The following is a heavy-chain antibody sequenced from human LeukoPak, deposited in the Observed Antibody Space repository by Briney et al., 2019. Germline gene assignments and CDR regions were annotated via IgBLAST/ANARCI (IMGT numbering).Heavy chain of an antibody. CDR1: GDSISSYY. CDR2: IYYSGRT. J-gene: IGHJ4*02. D-gene: IGHD3-10*01. CDR3: AREVPYYYGSGSYFFDY. V-gene: IGHV4-59*01. Sequence: SETLSLTCTVSGDSISSYYWSWIRQPPGKGLEYIGYIYYSGRTNYNPSLKSRVTISVDTSKNQFSLKLSSVTAADTAVYYCAREVPYYYGSGSYFFDYWGQGTLVTVSS.